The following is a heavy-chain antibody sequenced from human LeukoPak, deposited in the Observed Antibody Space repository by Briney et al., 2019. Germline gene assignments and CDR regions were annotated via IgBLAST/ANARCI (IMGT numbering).Heavy chain of an antibody. Sequence: PGGSLRLSCAASGFTLSDYYMSWIRPAPGKGLGWVSFISSSGSPIYYAESVKGRFTISRDNAKNSLYLQMNSLRAEDAAVYYCARGTFALIEVVDYWGQGTVVTVSS. J-gene: IGHJ4*02. CDR1: GFTLSDYY. D-gene: IGHD2-8*01. V-gene: IGHV3-11*04. CDR3: ARGTFALIEVVDY. CDR2: ISSSGSPI.